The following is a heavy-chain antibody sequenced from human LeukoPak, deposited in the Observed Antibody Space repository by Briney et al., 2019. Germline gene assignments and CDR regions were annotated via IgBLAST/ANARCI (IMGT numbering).Heavy chain of an antibody. V-gene: IGHV4-4*09. CDR1: GGSISNYY. J-gene: IGHJ5*02. CDR2: IYTSGST. CDR3: ARQKEEEGGYGNRFDP. Sequence: SETLSLTCTVSGGSISNYYWSWIRQPPGKGLEWIGYIYTSGSTNYNPSLKSRVTISVDTSKNQFSLKLSSVTAADTAVYYCARQKEEEGGYGNRFDPWGQGTLVTVSS. D-gene: IGHD5-12*01.